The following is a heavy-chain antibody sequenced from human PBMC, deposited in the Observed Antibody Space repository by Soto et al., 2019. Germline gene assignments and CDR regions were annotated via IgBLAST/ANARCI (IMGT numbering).Heavy chain of an antibody. J-gene: IGHJ4*02. Sequence: VQLLQSGGGLVQPGGSLRLSCEASGFIFATTAMGWVRQAPGKGLEWVSTISGSGVRTYYADSVKGRVTISRGNSKNTVFLQMNSLKADDTAVYFCAAVMGSDYDYVWGGLSFDHWGQGALVTVST. V-gene: IGHV3-23*01. CDR1: GFIFATTA. D-gene: IGHD3-16*01. CDR2: ISGSGVRT. CDR3: AAVMGSDYDYVWGGLSFDH.